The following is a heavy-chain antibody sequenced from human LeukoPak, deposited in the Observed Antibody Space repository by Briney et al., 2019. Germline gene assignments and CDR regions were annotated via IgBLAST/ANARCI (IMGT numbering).Heavy chain of an antibody. V-gene: IGHV3-30*02. CDR2: IRYDGSDK. D-gene: IGHD3-22*01. Sequence: GGSLRLSCAASGFTFSSYGMHWVRKAPGKGLEWVAFIRYDGSDKYYADSVKGRFTISRDNSKNTLYLQMNSLRAEDTAVYYCAREVYYYDSSGYSADYWGQGTLVTVSS. CDR3: AREVYYYDSSGYSADY. J-gene: IGHJ4*02. CDR1: GFTFSSYG.